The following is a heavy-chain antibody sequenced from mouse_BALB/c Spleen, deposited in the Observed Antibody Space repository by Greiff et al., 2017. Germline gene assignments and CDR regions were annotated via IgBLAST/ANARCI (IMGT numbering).Heavy chain of an antibody. Sequence: EVQLVESGGGLVQPGGSLKLSCAASGFTFSSYTMSWVRQTPEKRLEWVAYISNGGGSTYYPDTVKGRFTISRDNAKNTLYLQMSSLKSEDTAMYYCARHGGLRQGYYAMDYWGQGTSVTVSS. J-gene: IGHJ4*01. V-gene: IGHV5-12-2*01. CDR2: ISNGGGST. D-gene: IGHD2-4*01. CDR3: ARHGGLRQGYYAMDY. CDR1: GFTFSSYT.